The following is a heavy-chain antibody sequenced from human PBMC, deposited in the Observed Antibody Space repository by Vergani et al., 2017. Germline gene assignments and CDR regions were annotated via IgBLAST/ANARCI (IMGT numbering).Heavy chain of an antibody. V-gene: IGHV3-43*02. CDR3: AKDKGRMNYYYMDV. CDR1: GFTFDDYA. Sequence: EVQLVESGGGVVQPGGSLRLSCAASGFTFDDYAMHWVRQAPGKGLEWVSLISGDGGSTYYADSVKGRFTISRDNSKNSLYLQMNSLRTEDTALYYCAKDKGRMNYYYMDVWGKGTTVTVSS. J-gene: IGHJ6*03. CDR2: ISGDGGST. D-gene: IGHD2-15*01.